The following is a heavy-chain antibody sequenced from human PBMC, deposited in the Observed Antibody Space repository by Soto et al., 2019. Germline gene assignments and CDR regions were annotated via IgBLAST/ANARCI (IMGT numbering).Heavy chain of an antibody. D-gene: IGHD3-22*01. CDR3: ARAIGPTLFDY. Sequence: GGSLRLSCSASGFTFSSYDTHWVRQGPGKGLEWVSAIGTAGDTNYAGSVKGRFTISRENAKNSLYLQMNSLRAGDTAIYFCARAIGPTLFDYWGQGTLVTVSS. V-gene: IGHV3-13*04. J-gene: IGHJ4*02. CDR2: IGTAGDT. CDR1: GFTFSSYD.